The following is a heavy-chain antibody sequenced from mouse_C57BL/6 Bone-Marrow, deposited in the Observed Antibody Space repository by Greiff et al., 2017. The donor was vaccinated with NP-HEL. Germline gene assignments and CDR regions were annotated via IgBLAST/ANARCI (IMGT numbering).Heavy chain of an antibody. CDR2: IDPENGDT. D-gene: IGHD1-1*01. J-gene: IGHJ1*03. CDR1: GFNIKDDY. V-gene: IGHV14-4*01. CDR3: TTNYGSGYWYFDV. Sequence: EVQLQESGAELVRPGASVKLSCTASGFNIKDDYMHWVKQRPEQGLEWIGWIDPENGDTEYASKFQGKATITADTSSNTAYLQLSSLTSEDTAVYYCTTNYGSGYWYFDVWGTGTTVTVSS.